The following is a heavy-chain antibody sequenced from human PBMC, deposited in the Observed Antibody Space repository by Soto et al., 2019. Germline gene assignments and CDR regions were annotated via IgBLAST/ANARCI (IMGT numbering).Heavy chain of an antibody. CDR1: GFTFSSYA. CDR3: ARDQHYYGSGISET. CDR2: ISYDGSNK. D-gene: IGHD3-10*01. J-gene: IGHJ5*02. Sequence: GGSLRLSCAASGFTFSSYAMHWVRQAPGKGLEWVAVISYDGSNKYYADSVKGRFTISRDNSKNTLYLQMNSLRAEDTAVYYCARDQHYYGSGISETWGQGTLVTVSS. V-gene: IGHV3-30-3*01.